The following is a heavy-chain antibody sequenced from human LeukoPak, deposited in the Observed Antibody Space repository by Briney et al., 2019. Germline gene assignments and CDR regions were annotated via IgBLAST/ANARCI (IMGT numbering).Heavy chain of an antibody. Sequence: PGGSLRPSCVVSGFTVSSNYMSWVRQAPGKGLEWVSVFYSGGNTYYADSVKGRFTISRDNSKNTLYLQMNSLRAEDTAVYYCAKDWAYCSSTSCYAGHYYYGMDVWGQGTTVTVSS. CDR3: AKDWAYCSSTSCYAGHYYYGMDV. CDR1: GFTVSSNY. CDR2: FYSGGNT. J-gene: IGHJ6*02. V-gene: IGHV3-53*05. D-gene: IGHD2-2*01.